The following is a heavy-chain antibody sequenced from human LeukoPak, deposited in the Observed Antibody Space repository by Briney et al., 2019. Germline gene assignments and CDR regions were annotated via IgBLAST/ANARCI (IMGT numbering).Heavy chain of an antibody. V-gene: IGHV1-2*02. CDR1: GYTFTGYY. CDR3: ARAYSGYYDSSGYDDAFDI. D-gene: IGHD3-22*01. CDR2: INPNSGGT. J-gene: IGHJ3*02. Sequence: GASVKVSCKASGYTFTGYYMHWVRQAPGQGLEWMGWINPNSGGTNYAQKFQGRVTMTRDTSISTAYMELSRLRSDDTAVYYCARAYSGYYDSSGYDDAFDIWGQGTMVTVSS.